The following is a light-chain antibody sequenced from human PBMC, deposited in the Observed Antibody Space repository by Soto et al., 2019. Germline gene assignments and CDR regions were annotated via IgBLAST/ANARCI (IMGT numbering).Light chain of an antibody. J-gene: IGLJ1*01. CDR1: SSDIGGYNY. CDR3: SSYTTSGTLV. CDR2: EVT. Sequence: QSALTQPASVSGSPGQSITISCTGISSDIGGYNYVSWYQQHPGKAPKLMIYEVTNRPSGISHRFSGSKSGKTASLTISGLQAEDEADYYCSSYTTSGTLVFGTGTKVTVL. V-gene: IGLV2-14*01.